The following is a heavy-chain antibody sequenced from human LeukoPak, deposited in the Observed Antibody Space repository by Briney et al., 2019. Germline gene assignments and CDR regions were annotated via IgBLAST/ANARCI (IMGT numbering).Heavy chain of an antibody. D-gene: IGHD6-19*01. Sequence: ASVKVSCKASGYTFSGYYMHWVRQAPGQGLEWKGWINPNTGRTNYAQDFQGRVTMTSDTSISTAYMELNRLRSDDTAVYYCARGQQWLVLGDWFDPWGQGTLVTVSS. CDR1: GYTFSGYY. V-gene: IGHV1-2*02. CDR2: INPNTGRT. J-gene: IGHJ5*02. CDR3: ARGQQWLVLGDWFDP.